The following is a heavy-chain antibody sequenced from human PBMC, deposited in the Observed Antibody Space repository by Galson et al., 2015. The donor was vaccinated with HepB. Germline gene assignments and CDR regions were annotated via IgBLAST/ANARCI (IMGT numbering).Heavy chain of an antibody. CDR3: ARFLWRSSDYYYYFDY. J-gene: IGHJ4*02. V-gene: IGHV4-59*08. Sequence: ETLSLTCTVSGGSISSYYWSWIRQPPGKGLEWIGYIYYSGSTNYNPSLKSRVTISVDTSKNQFSLKLSSVTAADTAVYYCARFLWRSSDYYYYFDYWGQGTLVTVSS. D-gene: IGHD3-22*01. CDR1: GGSISSYY. CDR2: IYYSGST.